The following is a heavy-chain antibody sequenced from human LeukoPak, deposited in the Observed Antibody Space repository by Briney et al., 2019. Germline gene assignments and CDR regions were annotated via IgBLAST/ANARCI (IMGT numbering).Heavy chain of an antibody. J-gene: IGHJ4*02. Sequence: GGSLRLSCAASGFTFSSYAMHWVRQAPGKGVEYVSAISRNGGSTYYANPVKGRFTISRDNSKNTLYLQMGSLRAEDMAVYYCARADGSSTSCYLGYWGQGTLVAVSS. CDR1: GFTFSSYA. CDR3: ARADGSSTSCYLGY. V-gene: IGHV3-64*01. D-gene: IGHD2-2*01. CDR2: ISRNGGST.